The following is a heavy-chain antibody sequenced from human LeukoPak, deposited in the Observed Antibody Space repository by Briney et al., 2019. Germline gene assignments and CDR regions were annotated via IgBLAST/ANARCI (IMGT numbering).Heavy chain of an antibody. CDR2: IRSSSSYI. D-gene: IGHD5-12*01. Sequence: NAGGSLRLSCAASGFTFSNYAMSWVRHAPGRGLEWVSSIRSSSSYIYYADSVKGRFTISRDNAKNSLYLQMNSLRAEDTAVYYCARDSRGMWLRLIRYYYYYYMDVWGKGTTVTVSS. V-gene: IGHV3-21*01. J-gene: IGHJ6*03. CDR1: GFTFSNYA. CDR3: ARDSRGMWLRLIRYYYYYYMDV.